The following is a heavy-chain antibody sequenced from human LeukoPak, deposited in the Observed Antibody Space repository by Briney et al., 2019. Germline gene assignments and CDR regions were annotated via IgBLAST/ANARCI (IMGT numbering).Heavy chain of an antibody. Sequence: GGSLRLSCAASGFTFSSYEMNWVRQAPGKGLEWVSYISGSGSTIYYADSVKGRFTISRDNAKNSLYLQMNSLRAEDTAVYYCARDGDIVVVPAAIRYYYYGMDVWGQGTTVTVSS. V-gene: IGHV3-48*03. CDR2: ISGSGSTI. CDR1: GFTFSSYE. J-gene: IGHJ6*02. CDR3: ARDGDIVVVPAAIRYYYYGMDV. D-gene: IGHD2-2*02.